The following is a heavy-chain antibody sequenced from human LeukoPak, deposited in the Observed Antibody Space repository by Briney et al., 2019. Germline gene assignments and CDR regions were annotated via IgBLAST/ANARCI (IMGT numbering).Heavy chain of an antibody. CDR2: ISGSGGST. CDR1: GFTFSSYA. CDR3: ARGGELLPYYYYGMDV. Sequence: PGGSLRLSCAASGFTFSSYAMSWVRQAPGKGLEWVSAISGSGGSTYYADSVKGRFTISRDNSKNTLYLQMNSLRAEDTAVYYCARGGELLPYYYYGMDVWGQGTTVTVSS. V-gene: IGHV3-23*01. J-gene: IGHJ6*02. D-gene: IGHD1-7*01.